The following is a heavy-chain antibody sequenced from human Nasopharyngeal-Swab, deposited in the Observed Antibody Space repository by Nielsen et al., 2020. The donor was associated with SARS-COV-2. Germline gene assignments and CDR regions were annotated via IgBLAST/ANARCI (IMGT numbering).Heavy chain of an antibody. CDR3: AREPYYDSSGYYYSDAFDI. CDR2: ISAYNGNT. J-gene: IGHJ3*02. V-gene: IGHV1-18*01. Sequence: ASVKVSCKASGYTFTSYGISWVRQAPGQGLEWMGWISAYNGNTNYAQKLQGRVTMTTDTSTSTAYMELRSLRSDDTAVYYCAREPYYDSSGYYYSDAFDIWSQGTMVTVSS. D-gene: IGHD3-22*01. CDR1: GYTFTSYG.